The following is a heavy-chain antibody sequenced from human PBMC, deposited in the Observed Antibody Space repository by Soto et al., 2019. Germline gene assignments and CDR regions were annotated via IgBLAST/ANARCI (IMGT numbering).Heavy chain of an antibody. Sequence: QVQLQESGPGLVKPSQTLSLTCTVSGGSISSGGYYWSWIRQHPGKGLAWIGYIYYSGSTYYNPSLKSLVTISVDTSKNQFSLKLSSVTAADTAVYYCARMDIVATTGWFDPWGQGTLVTVSS. J-gene: IGHJ5*02. V-gene: IGHV4-31*01. CDR1: GGSISSGGYY. CDR2: IYYSGST. CDR3: ARMDIVATTGWFDP. D-gene: IGHD5-12*01.